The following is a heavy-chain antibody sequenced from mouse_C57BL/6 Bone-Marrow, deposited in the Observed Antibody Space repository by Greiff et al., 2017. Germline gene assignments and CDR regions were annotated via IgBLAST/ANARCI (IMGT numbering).Heavy chain of an antibody. CDR1: GFSLTSYG. D-gene: IGHD2-1*01. J-gene: IGHJ2*01. CDR2: IWRGGST. V-gene: IGHV2-5*01. Sequence: VQLQQSGPGLVQPSQSLSITCTVSGFSLTSYGVHWVRQSPGKGLEWLGVIWRGGSTDYNAAFMSRLSITKDNSKSQVFFKMNSLQADDTAIYYCAKRGYGNYGYFDYWGQGTTLTVSS. CDR3: AKRGYGNYGYFDY.